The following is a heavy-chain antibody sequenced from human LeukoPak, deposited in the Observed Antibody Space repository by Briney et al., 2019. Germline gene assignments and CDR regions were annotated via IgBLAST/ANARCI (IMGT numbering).Heavy chain of an antibody. Sequence: GGSLRLSCAASGFTFSSYAMSWVRQAPGKGLEWVSAISGSGGSTYYADSVKGRFTISRDNSKNTLYLQMNSLRAEDTAVYYCAKDSGSTMVRGVITPFDYWGQGTLVTVSS. V-gene: IGHV3-23*01. CDR3: AKDSGSTMVRGVITPFDY. D-gene: IGHD3-10*01. CDR2: ISGSGGST. J-gene: IGHJ4*02. CDR1: GFTFSSYA.